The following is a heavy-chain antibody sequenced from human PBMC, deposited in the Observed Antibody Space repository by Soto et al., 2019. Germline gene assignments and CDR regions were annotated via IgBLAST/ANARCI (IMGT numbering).Heavy chain of an antibody. CDR2: IIPILGIA. D-gene: IGHD4-17*01. CDR3: ARDLGVTTSNGMDV. Sequence: QVQLVQSGAEVKKPGSSVKVSCKASGGTFSSYTISWVRQAPGQGLEWMGRIIPILGIANYAQKFQGRVTSTAEKPTITAYMELRSRRSEDTAVYYCARDLGVTTSNGMDVWGQGTTVTVSS. V-gene: IGHV1-69*08. J-gene: IGHJ6*02. CDR1: GGTFSSYT.